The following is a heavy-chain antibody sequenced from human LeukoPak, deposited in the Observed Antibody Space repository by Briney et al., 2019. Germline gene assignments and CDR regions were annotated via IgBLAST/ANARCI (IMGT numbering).Heavy chain of an antibody. Sequence: GGSLRLSCAAPGFTFSDYYMSWIRQAPGKGLEWVSYISSSGSTIYYADSVKGRFTISRDNAKNSLYLQMNSLRAEDTAVYYCARDQATTVTNFDYWGQGTLVTVSS. V-gene: IGHV3-11*04. J-gene: IGHJ4*02. D-gene: IGHD4-17*01. CDR1: GFTFSDYY. CDR3: ARDQATTVTNFDY. CDR2: ISSSGSTI.